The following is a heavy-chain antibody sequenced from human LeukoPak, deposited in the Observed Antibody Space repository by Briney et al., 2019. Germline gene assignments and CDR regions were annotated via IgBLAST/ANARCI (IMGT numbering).Heavy chain of an antibody. CDR1: GGSFSGYY. D-gene: IGHD2-15*01. Sequence: SETLSHTCAVYGGSFSGYYWSWIRQPPGKGLEWIGEINHSGSTNYNPSLKSRVTISVDTSKNQFSLKLSSVTAADTAVYYCARKIPCSGGSCYPINIWGQGTMVTVSS. CDR3: ARKIPCSGGSCYPINI. J-gene: IGHJ3*02. CDR2: INHSGST. V-gene: IGHV4-34*01.